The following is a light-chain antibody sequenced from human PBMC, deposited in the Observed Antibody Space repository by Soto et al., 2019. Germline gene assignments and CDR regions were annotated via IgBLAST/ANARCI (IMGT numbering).Light chain of an antibody. CDR1: SSDVGGYNY. Sequence: QSALTQPASVSGSPGQSITISCTGTSSDVGGYNYVSWYQQHPGKAPKLMIYDVSNRPSGVSNRFSGCKSGNTASLTISGLQAEEEADYYCSSYTSSSTLLYVFGTGTKLTVL. CDR3: SSYTSSSTLLYV. CDR2: DVS. J-gene: IGLJ1*01. V-gene: IGLV2-14*01.